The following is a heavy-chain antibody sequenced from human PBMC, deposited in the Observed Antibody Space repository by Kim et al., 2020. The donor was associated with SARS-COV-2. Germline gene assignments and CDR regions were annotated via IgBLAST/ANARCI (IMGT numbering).Heavy chain of an antibody. CDR2: IYYSGTA. V-gene: IGHV4-39*01. J-gene: IGHJ4*02. D-gene: IGHD2-21*01. CDR1: GGSINNQDHY. Sequence: SETLSLTCTVSGGSINNQDHYWGWVRQPPGKGLEWIGCIYYSGTAYYNPSLKSRLTMSVDPSKNQFSLRLTSVTAADTALYYCERVSGDIFTHHMDNWGRGTLVTVSS. CDR3: ERVSGDIFTHHMDN.